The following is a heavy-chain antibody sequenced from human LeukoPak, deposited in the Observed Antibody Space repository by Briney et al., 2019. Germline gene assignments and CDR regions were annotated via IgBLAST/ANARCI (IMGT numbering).Heavy chain of an antibody. CDR2: IYYSGST. Sequence: SETLSLTCTVSGGSMSSYYWSWIRQPPGKGLEWIGSIYYSGSTNYNPSLTSRVTTSVDTSKNQFSLKLISVTAADTAVYYCARGRIGGNYWGQGTLVTVSS. V-gene: IGHV4-59*01. CDR3: ARGRIGGNY. CDR1: GGSMSSYY. J-gene: IGHJ4*02. D-gene: IGHD3-16*01.